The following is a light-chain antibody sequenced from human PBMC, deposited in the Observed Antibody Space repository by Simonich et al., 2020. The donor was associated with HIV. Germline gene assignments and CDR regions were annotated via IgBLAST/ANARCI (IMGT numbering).Light chain of an antibody. CDR1: SSDVGTYNL. CDR3: WSYTDNNTYVV. CDR2: EGT. V-gene: IGLV2-23*01. Sequence: QSALTQPASVSGSPGQSITISCTGTSSDVGTYNLVSWYQQHPGKAPKLMIYEGTKRPSGVSNRFSASKSGNTASLTISGLQAEDEADYYCWSYTDNNTYVVFGGGTKLTVL. J-gene: IGLJ2*01.